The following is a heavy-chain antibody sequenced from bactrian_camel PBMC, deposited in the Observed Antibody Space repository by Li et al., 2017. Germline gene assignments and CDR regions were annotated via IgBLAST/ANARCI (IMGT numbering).Heavy chain of an antibody. CDR2: IYYVEGST. Sequence: QLVESGGGSVQTGGSLKLSCVVSGWPYTAACLGWFRQAPGKEREKVASIYYVEGSTYYSESVKGRFTISHDAAKNTVTLQMISLKPEDTAMYYCAATQAATWYQCKGGVFSAPSIGMDYWGKGTQV. J-gene: IGHJ7*01. CDR1: GWPYTAAC. V-gene: IGHV3S25*01. D-gene: IGHD2*01.